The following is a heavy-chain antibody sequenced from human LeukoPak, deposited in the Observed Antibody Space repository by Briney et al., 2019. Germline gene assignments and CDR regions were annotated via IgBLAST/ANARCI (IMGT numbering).Heavy chain of an antibody. CDR3: AKKLGRTNYGLSNY. CDR1: GFTFSSYA. V-gene: IGHV3-23*01. D-gene: IGHD1-7*01. Sequence: GGSLRLSCAASGFTFSSYAMSWVRQAPGKGLEWVSAISGSGGSTYYADSVKGQFTISRDNSKNTLYLQMNSLRAEDTAVYYCAKKLGRTNYGLSNYWGQGTLVTVSS. CDR2: ISGSGGST. J-gene: IGHJ4*02.